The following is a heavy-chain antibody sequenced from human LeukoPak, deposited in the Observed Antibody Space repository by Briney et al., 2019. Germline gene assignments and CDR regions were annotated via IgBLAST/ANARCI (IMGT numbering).Heavy chain of an antibody. Sequence: GASVKVSCKASGYTFTGYYMHWVRQAHGQGLEWMGRINPNSGGTNYAQKFQGRVTMTRDTSISTAYMELSRLRSDDTAVYYCARSKPVEMATIDYWGQGTLVTVSS. V-gene: IGHV1-2*06. CDR2: INPNSGGT. CDR1: GYTFTGYY. D-gene: IGHD5-24*01. CDR3: ARSKPVEMATIDY. J-gene: IGHJ4*02.